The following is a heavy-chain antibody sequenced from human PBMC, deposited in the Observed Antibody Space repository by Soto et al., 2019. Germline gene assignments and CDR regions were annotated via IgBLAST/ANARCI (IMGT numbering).Heavy chain of an antibody. V-gene: IGHV3-48*03. Sequence: GESLKISCAASGFTFSSYEMNWVRQAPGKGLEWVSYISSSGSTIYYADSVKGRFTISRDNAKNSLYLQMNSLRAEDTAVYYCARDYDILTGYYAYYYYYGMDVWGQGTTVTVSS. CDR1: GFTFSSYE. CDR2: ISSSGSTI. D-gene: IGHD3-9*01. CDR3: ARDYDILTGYYAYYYYYGMDV. J-gene: IGHJ6*02.